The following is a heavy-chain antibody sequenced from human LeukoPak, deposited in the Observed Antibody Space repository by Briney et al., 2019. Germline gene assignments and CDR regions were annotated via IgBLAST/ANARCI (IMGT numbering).Heavy chain of an antibody. CDR3: AKISDYSNFLDY. D-gene: IGHD4-11*01. CDR2: IWYDGSNK. V-gene: IGHV3-33*06. CDR1: GFTFSSYG. Sequence: GRSLRLSCAASGFTFSSYGMHWVRQAPGKGLEWVAVIWYDGSNKYYADSVKGRFTISRDNSKNTLYLQMNSLRAEDTAVYYCAKISDYSNFLDYWGQGTLVTVPS. J-gene: IGHJ4*02.